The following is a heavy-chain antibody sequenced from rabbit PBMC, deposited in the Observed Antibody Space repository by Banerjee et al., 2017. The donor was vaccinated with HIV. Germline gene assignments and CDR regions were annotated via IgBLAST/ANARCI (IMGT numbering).Heavy chain of an antibody. CDR3: ARDLAGVIGWNFGL. CDR2: ISPIIPIT. J-gene: IGHJ4*01. V-gene: IGHV1S7*01. CDR1: GFDFSSYG. D-gene: IGHD4-1*01. Sequence: QSLEESGGDLVKPGASLTLSCKASGFDFSSYGISWVRQAPGKGLEWIGYISPIIPITNYANSMKGRFTISRDNAQNTLFLQMTSLTAADTATYFCARDLAGVIGWNFGLWGPGTLVTVS.